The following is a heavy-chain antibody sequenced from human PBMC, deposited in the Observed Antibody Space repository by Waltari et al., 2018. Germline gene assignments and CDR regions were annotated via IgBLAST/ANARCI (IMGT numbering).Heavy chain of an antibody. J-gene: IGHJ4*02. CDR3: ARDPFGRAALFDY. CDR2: ISSSSSTI. Sequence: EVQLVESGGGLVQPGGSLRLSCAASGFTFSSYSMNWVRQAPGKGVELVSKISSSSSTIYYADSVKGRFTIPKDNAKNSLYLQKNSLRAEEKAVDYRARDPFGRAALFDYWGQGTLVTVSS. CDR1: GFTFSSYS. D-gene: IGHD1-26*01. V-gene: IGHV3-48*04.